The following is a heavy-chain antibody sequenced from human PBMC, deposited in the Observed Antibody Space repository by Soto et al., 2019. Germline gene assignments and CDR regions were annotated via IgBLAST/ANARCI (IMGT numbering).Heavy chain of an antibody. V-gene: IGHV3-73*01. CDR3: TRLSGVVQPPDIYYYMDV. CDR2: IRSKANSYAT. Sequence: GGSLRLSCAASGFTFSGSAMHWVRQASGKGLEWVGRIRSKANSYATAYAASVKGRFTISRDDSKNTAYLQMNSLKTEDTAVYYCTRLSGVVQPPDIYYYMDVWGKGTTVTVSS. J-gene: IGHJ6*03. CDR1: GFTFSGSA. D-gene: IGHD1-1*01.